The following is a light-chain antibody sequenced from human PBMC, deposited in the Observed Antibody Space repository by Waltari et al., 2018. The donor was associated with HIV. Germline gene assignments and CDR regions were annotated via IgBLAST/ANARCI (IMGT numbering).Light chain of an antibody. CDR3: QSYDTDTCV. CDR2: ENT. V-gene: IGLV6-57*03. J-gene: IGLJ3*02. CDR1: GGDIVDSY. Sequence: NFILTQPHSVSDSPGETVTISCTRTGGDIVDSYVQWFQQRPGSAPTTILYENTQPPSGGPDLFSGFIDRSPNSASLTISGLQPEDEADYYCQSYDTDTCVFGGGTRLTVL.